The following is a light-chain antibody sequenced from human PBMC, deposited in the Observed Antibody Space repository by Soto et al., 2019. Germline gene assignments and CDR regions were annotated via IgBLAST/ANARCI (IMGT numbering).Light chain of an antibody. J-gene: IGKJ3*01. Sequence: EIVLTQSPGTLSLSPGERATLSCRASQSVSSSYLAWYQQKPGQAPRLLIYGASSWATGIPDRFSGSGSGTDFTLTISRLEPEDFTVYYCQQYGISPFTFGPGTKVDV. CDR1: QSVSSSY. V-gene: IGKV3-20*01. CDR3: QQYGISPFT. CDR2: GAS.